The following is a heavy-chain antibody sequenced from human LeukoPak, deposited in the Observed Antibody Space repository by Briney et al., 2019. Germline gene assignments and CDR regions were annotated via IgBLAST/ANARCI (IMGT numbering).Heavy chain of an antibody. CDR3: ARVGYDFWSGYYHQEEFDY. Sequence: GASVKVSCKASGGTFSSYAISWVRQAPGQGLEWMGRIIPILGIANYAQKFQGRVTITADKSTSTAYMELSSLRSEDTAVYYCARVGYDFWSGYYHQEEFDYWGQGTLVTVSS. V-gene: IGHV1-69*04. CDR1: GGTFSSYA. J-gene: IGHJ4*02. CDR2: IIPILGIA. D-gene: IGHD3-3*01.